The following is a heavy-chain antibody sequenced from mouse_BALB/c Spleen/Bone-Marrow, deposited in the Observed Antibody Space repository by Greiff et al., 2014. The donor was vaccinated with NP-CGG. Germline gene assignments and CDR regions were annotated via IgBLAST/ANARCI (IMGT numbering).Heavy chain of an antibody. Sequence: VQLQQSAGELARPGASVKMSCKASGYTFTSNTIQWVKQRPGQGLEWIGYINPTRGYTDYKQKFKDKTTLTADKSSSTAYMQLCGLTSEDSAVYYCAREATYYAYFDYWGQGTILTVSS. CDR3: AREATYYAYFDY. J-gene: IGHJ2*01. D-gene: IGHD1-1*01. V-gene: IGHV1-4*02. CDR2: INPTRGYT. CDR1: GYTFTSNT.